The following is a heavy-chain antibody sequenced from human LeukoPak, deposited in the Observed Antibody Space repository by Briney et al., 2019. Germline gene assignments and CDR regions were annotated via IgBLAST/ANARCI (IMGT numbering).Heavy chain of an antibody. D-gene: IGHD4-17*01. CDR1: GGSISSSSYY. J-gene: IGHJ6*03. V-gene: IGHV4-39*07. CDR3: ARVLNGDYDYYYYMDV. Sequence: SETLSLTCTVSGGSISSSSYYWGWIRQPPGKGLEWIGSIYYSGSTYYNPSLKSRVTISVDTSKNQFSLKLSSVTAADTAVYYCARVLNGDYDYYYYMDVWGKGTTVTISS. CDR2: IYYSGST.